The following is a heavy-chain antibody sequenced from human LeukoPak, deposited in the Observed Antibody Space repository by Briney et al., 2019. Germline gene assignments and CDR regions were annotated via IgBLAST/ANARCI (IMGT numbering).Heavy chain of an antibody. Sequence: GSLRLSCAASGFTFSSYAMSWVRQAPGKGLEWIGSIYYSGSTYYNPSLKSRVTISVDTSKNQFSLKLSSVTAADTAVYYCARHSGELRYFDWPYPPTVDYWGQGTLVTVSS. CDR1: GFTFSSYA. D-gene: IGHD3-9*01. CDR2: IYYSGST. CDR3: ARHSGELRYFDWPYPPTVDY. V-gene: IGHV4-39*01. J-gene: IGHJ4*02.